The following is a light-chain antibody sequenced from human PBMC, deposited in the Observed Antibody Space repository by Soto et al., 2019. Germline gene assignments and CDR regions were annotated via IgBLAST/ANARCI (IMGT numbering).Light chain of an antibody. CDR2: AAS. V-gene: IGKV1-5*01. J-gene: IGKJ2*01. Sequence: EIPITQSPSTLSAYVRDKVTITCRASQSISNWLAWYQQKPGKAPNLLIYAASSLQSGVPSRFSGSGSGTEFTLTITSLQADDFATYYCQQYNIHSTFGQGTKVDI. CDR1: QSISNW. CDR3: QQYNIHST.